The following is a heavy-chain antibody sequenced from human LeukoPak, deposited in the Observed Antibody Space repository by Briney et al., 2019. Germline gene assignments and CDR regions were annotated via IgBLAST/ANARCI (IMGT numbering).Heavy chain of an antibody. CDR1: GFTFSSCG. CDR3: AKVLDTMIVGWFDP. Sequence: GGSLRLSCAASGFTFSSCGMHWVRQAPGKGLEWVAFIRYDGSNKYYADSVKGRFTIPRDNSKNTLYLQMNSLRAEDTAVYYCAKVLDTMIVGWFDPWGQGTLVTVSS. CDR2: IRYDGSNK. J-gene: IGHJ5*02. V-gene: IGHV3-30*02. D-gene: IGHD3-22*01.